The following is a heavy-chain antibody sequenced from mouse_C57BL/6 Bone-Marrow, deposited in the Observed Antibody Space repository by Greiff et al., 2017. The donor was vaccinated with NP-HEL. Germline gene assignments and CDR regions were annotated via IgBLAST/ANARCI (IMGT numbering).Heavy chain of an antibody. D-gene: IGHD1-1*01. Sequence: QVQLKESGAELVKPGASVKISCKASGYAFSSYWMNWVKQRPGKGLEWIGQIYPGDGDTNYNGKFKGKATLTADKSSSTAYMQLSSLTSEDSAVYFCASFYGSSFMDYWGQGTSVTVSS. CDR3: ASFYGSSFMDY. V-gene: IGHV1-80*01. CDR1: GYAFSSYW. J-gene: IGHJ4*01. CDR2: IYPGDGDT.